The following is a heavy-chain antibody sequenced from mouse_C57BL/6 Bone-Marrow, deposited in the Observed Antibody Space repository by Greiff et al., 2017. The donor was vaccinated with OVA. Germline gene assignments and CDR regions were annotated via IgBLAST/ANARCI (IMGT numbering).Heavy chain of an antibody. CDR3: ARRWLLRGDY. CDR2: IYPRSGNT. J-gene: IGHJ2*01. Sequence: QVTLKVSGAELARPGASVKLSCKASGYTFTSYGISWVKQRTGQGLEWIGEIYPRSGNTYYNEKFKGKATLTADKSSSTAYMELRSLTSEDSAVYFCARRWLLRGDYWGQGTTLTVSS. CDR1: GYTFTSYG. D-gene: IGHD2-3*01. V-gene: IGHV1-81*01.